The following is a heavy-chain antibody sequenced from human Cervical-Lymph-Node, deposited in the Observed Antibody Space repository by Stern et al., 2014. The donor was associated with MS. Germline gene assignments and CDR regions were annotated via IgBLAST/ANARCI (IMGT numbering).Heavy chain of an antibody. CDR1: GFAHSARGVG. Sequence: QITFKESGPTLVKPTQTLTLTCTFSGFAHSARGVGVGWIRQPPGKVLEWLALLYLVDDKRYSPSLKNRLTLIKDNSNSQVVLTLTNVDPVDTGTYYCAYRGETGSFDYWGQGALVTVSS. J-gene: IGHJ4*02. CDR2: LYLVDDK. V-gene: IGHV2-5*02. D-gene: IGHD7-27*01. CDR3: AYRGETGSFDY.